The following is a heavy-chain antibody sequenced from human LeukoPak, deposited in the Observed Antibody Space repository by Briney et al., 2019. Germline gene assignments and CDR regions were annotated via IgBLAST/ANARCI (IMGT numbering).Heavy chain of an antibody. J-gene: IGHJ4*02. CDR3: AKAYDYSNYGERFDY. D-gene: IGHD4-11*01. Sequence: GGSLKLSCTASRFTVSANYMSWVRQAPGKGLEWVSGIYSGGRTYSADSVKGRFTISRDNSKNTLYLQMNSLRAEDTAVYYCAKAYDYSNYGERFDYWGQGTLVTVSS. CDR1: RFTVSANY. CDR2: IYSGGRT. V-gene: IGHV3-53*01.